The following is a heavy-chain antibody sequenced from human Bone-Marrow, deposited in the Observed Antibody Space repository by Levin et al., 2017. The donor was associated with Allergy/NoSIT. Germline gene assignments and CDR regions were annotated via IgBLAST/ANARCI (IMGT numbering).Heavy chain of an antibody. CDR2: FDPEENET. Sequence: GGSLRLSCRVSGYSLTEISMHWVRQAPGQGLEWIGGFDPEENETTFAQKFQGRVTMTEDTSTDTAYMELSSLRSEDTAIYYCAIGVLLYGPMMYLDYWGRGTLVTVSS. CDR3: AIGVLLYGPMMYLDY. V-gene: IGHV1-24*01. D-gene: IGHD2-8*01. J-gene: IGHJ4*02. CDR1: GYSLTEIS.